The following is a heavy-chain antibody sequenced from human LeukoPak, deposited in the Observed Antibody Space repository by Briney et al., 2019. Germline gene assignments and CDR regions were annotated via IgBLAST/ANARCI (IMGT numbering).Heavy chain of an antibody. CDR1: GFTFSYYG. Sequence: GGSLRLSCAASGFTFSYYGMHWVRQAPGKGLEWVAFIRYDGSEKYYADSVKGRFTISRDNSKNTLDLQMNSLRAEDTAVYYCAKDFYGGYGDGYINDYWGQGTLVTVSS. V-gene: IGHV3-30*02. CDR2: IRYDGSEK. CDR3: AKDFYGGYGDGYINDY. J-gene: IGHJ4*02. D-gene: IGHD5-24*01.